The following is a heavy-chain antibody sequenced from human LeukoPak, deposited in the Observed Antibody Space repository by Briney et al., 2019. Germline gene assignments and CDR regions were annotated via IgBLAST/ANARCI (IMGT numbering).Heavy chain of an antibody. J-gene: IGHJ4*02. D-gene: IGHD3-22*01. Sequence: GASVKVSCKASGYTFTSYYMHWVRQAPGQGLEWMGIINPSGGSTSYAQKFQGRVTITADESTSTAYMELSSLRSEDTAVYYCAREGAYYDSSGPRSFDYWGQGTLVTVSS. CDR1: GYTFTSYY. CDR3: AREGAYYDSSGPRSFDY. CDR2: INPSGGST. V-gene: IGHV1-46*01.